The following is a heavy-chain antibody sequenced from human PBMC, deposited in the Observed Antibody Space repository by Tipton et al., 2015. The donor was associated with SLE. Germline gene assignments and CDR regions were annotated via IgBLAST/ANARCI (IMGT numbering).Heavy chain of an antibody. Sequence: GSLRLSCAASGFTFSSYGMHWVRQAPGKGLEWVAFIRYDGSNKYYADSVKGRFTISRDNSKNTLYLQMNSLRAEDTAVYYCAKDRGATGRVYFDYWGQGTLVTVSS. D-gene: IGHD1-26*01. CDR2: IRYDGSNK. V-gene: IGHV3-30*02. CDR3: AKDRGATGRVYFDY. CDR1: GFTFSSYG. J-gene: IGHJ4*02.